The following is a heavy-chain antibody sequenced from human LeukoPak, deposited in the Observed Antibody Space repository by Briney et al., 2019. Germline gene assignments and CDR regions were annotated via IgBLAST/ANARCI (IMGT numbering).Heavy chain of an antibody. CDR1: GFTFSSYA. V-gene: IGHV3-23*01. CDR2: ISGSGGST. CDR3: VPAAMNV. D-gene: IGHD2-2*01. Sequence: GGSLRLSCAASGFTFSSYAMSWVRQAPGKGLEWVSAISGSGGSTYYADSVKGRFTISRDNAKDSLFLHMNSLRTEDTAVYYCVPAAMNVWGKGTAVTVSS. J-gene: IGHJ6*04.